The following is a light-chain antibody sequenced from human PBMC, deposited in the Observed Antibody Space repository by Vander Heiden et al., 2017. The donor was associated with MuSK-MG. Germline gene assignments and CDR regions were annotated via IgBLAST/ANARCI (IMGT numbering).Light chain of an antibody. J-gene: IGLJ2*01. CDR1: SCHVGGYVY. Sequence: QSAVTQPRPVTRSAGQSVTISYSGTSCHVGGYVYVSSYQPPPRHAPNLMIYDVSKRPSGAPVRFSGSESGNTTSLTISAPAAEDAADYYSCSYAGSYTLLFGGGTKLTVL. CDR3: CSYAGSYTLL. V-gene: IGLV2-11*01. CDR2: DVS.